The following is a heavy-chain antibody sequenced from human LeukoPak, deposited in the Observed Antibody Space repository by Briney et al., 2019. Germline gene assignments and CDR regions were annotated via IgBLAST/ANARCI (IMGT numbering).Heavy chain of an antibody. J-gene: IGHJ3*02. CDR2: INPNSGGT. D-gene: IGHD2-15*01. CDR1: GYTFTGYY. CDR3: ATASLLCSGGSCYSNHDAFDI. V-gene: IGHV1-2*02. Sequence: ASVKVSCKASGYTFTGYYMHWVRQAPGQGLEWMGWINPNSGGTNYAQKFQGRVTMTRDTSISTAYMELSRLRSEDTAVYYCATASLLCSGGSCYSNHDAFDIWGQGTMVTVSS.